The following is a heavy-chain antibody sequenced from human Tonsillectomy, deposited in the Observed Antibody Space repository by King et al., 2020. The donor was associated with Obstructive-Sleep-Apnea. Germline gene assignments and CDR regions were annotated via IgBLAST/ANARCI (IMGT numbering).Heavy chain of an antibody. Sequence: LQLQESGPGLVKPSETLSLTCIVFGCAINSSGYYWGWIRQPPGKGLEWVGSIDYSGSTYYNPSFKSRVTISVDPSNYQFSLKLSSRTAADTAVYYCASGVGAIFGMLRRQKNWFDSWGQGTLVTVSS. CDR2: IDYSGST. CDR1: GCAINSSGYY. D-gene: IGHD3-3*01. V-gene: IGHV4-39*07. J-gene: IGHJ5*01. CDR3: ASGVGAIFGMLRRQKNWFDS.